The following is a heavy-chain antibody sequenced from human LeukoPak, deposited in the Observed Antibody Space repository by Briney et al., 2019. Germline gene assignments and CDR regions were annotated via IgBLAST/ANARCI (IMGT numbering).Heavy chain of an antibody. J-gene: IGHJ5*02. CDR3: ARGSLHNWFDP. CDR2: INHSGST. CDR1: GGSFSGYY. V-gene: IGHV4-34*01. Sequence: SETLSLTCAVYGGSFSGYYWSWIRQPPGKGLEWIGEINHSGSTNYNPSLKSRVTISVDTSKNQFSLKLSSVTAADTVVYYCARGSLHNWFDPWGQGTLVTVSS.